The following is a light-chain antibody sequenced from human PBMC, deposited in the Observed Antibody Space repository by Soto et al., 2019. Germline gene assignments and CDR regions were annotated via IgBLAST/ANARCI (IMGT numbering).Light chain of an antibody. Sequence: QSALTQPASVSGSPGQSITISCSGTSSDVGFYNYVSWFQQYPGKAPKLMIFEVTNRPSGVSNRFSCSKSDNTASLTISGRQADDEADYFCTSYTTSSTWVFGGGTKLTVL. J-gene: IGLJ3*02. CDR2: EVT. V-gene: IGLV2-14*01. CDR1: SSDVGFYNY. CDR3: TSYTTSSTWV.